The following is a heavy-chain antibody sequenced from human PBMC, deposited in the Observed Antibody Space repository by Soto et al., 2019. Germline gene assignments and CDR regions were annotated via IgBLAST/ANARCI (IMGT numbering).Heavy chain of an antibody. J-gene: IGHJ5*02. CDR1: GYTFTSYG. CDR3: ARVVGGLGHWFDP. D-gene: IGHD1-26*01. V-gene: IGHV1-18*01. CDR2: ISAYNGNT. Sequence: QVKLVQSGAEVKKPGASVKVSCKASGYTFTSYGISWVRQAPGQGLEWMGRISAYNGNTNYAQKLQGRVTMTTDTSTSKANIELRSLRSDVTAVYYCARVVGGLGHWFDPWGQGTLVTVSS.